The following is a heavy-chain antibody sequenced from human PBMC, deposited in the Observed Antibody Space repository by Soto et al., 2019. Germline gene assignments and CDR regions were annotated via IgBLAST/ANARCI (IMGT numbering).Heavy chain of an antibody. V-gene: IGHV4-59*01. CDR2: IYYTGST. J-gene: IGHJ5*02. CDR3: ARERLVPNCFDP. Sequence: SETLSLTCAVSGGSISNYHWSWIRQAPGKGLEWIGYIYYTGSTNYNPSLKSRATISLDTSKKQFSLKLSSVTAADTAVYYCARERLVPNCFDPWGQGTLVTVSS. CDR1: GGSISNYH. D-gene: IGHD6-19*01.